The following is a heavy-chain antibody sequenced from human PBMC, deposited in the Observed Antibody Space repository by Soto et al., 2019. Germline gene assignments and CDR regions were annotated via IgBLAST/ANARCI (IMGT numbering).Heavy chain of an antibody. V-gene: IGHV4-31*03. CDR1: VGSISSGGYY. D-gene: IGHD2-2*01. CDR3: ASGPMNWFEP. CDR2: IYYSGST. J-gene: IGHJ5*02. Sequence: PSETLSLTCTVSVGSISSGGYYLSWIRQHPGKGLEWIGYIYYSGSTYYNPSLKSRVTISVDTSKNQFSLKLSSVTAADTAVYYCASGPMNWFEPWGQGTMVTVSS.